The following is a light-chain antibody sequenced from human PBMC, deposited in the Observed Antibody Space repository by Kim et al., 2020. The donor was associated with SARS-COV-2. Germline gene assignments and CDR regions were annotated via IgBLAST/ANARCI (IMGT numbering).Light chain of an antibody. Sequence: GQSDTIPCTGTSSDVGGYNHVTWDQQHPGKAPKLMIYEDSKRPTGVPDRFAGSKAGNTASLTVSGLQAENEGDYYRSSYAGSNNYVFGTGTKVTVL. CDR2: EDS. J-gene: IGLJ1*01. V-gene: IGLV2-8*01. CDR3: SSYAGSNNYV. CDR1: SSDVGGYNH.